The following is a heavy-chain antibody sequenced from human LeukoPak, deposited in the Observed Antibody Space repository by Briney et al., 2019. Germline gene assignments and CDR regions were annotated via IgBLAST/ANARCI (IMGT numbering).Heavy chain of an antibody. D-gene: IGHD2-15*01. CDR3: ARSYRGYCSGGSCHSGYLDY. J-gene: IGHJ4*02. Sequence: SETLSLTCAVSGGSISSTNWWWSWVRQTPGKGLEWMGYVYYTGSTNYNPSLKSRITISVDTSKNQFSLKLTSVTAADTAIYYCARSYRGYCSGGSCHSGYLDYWGQGSLVSVSA. V-gene: IGHV4-61*01. CDR1: GGSISSTNWW. CDR2: VYYTGST.